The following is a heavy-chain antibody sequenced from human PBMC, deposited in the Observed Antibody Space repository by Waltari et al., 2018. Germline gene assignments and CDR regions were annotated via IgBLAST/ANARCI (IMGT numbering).Heavy chain of an antibody. Sequence: QLQLQESGPGLVEPSETLSVTCTAAGDSISNNNYYWGWIRQPRGTGLQWIGSIHYIGDTYYSSSLKSRVIISVDTSNNQFSLRLTSVTAADTAIYFCARNQRGWFDAFDIWGQGTAVTVSS. V-gene: IGHV4-39*07. CDR3: ARNQRGWFDAFDI. J-gene: IGHJ3*02. CDR1: GDSISNNNYY. D-gene: IGHD6-19*01. CDR2: IHYIGDT.